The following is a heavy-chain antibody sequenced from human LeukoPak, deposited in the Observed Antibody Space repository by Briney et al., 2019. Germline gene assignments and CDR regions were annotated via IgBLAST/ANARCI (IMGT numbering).Heavy chain of an antibody. CDR1: GYRFTNYW. CDR2: IYPGDSDT. Sequence: GESLKISCKGSGYRFTNYWIGWVRQMPGKGLEWMGIIYPGDSDTRYSPSFQGQVTISADKSISIAYLQWSSLKASDTAMYYCARGVLVATPPVWFDPWGQGTLVIVSS. CDR3: ARGVLVATPPVWFDP. J-gene: IGHJ5*02. D-gene: IGHD2-8*01. V-gene: IGHV5-51*01.